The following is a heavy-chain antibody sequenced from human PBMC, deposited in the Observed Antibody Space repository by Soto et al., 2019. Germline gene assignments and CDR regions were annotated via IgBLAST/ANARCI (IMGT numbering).Heavy chain of an antibody. CDR1: GDSISSGDYY. CDR3: AREGYDYVWGSYPLAY. CDR2: IYNTGST. D-gene: IGHD3-16*02. J-gene: IGHJ4*02. V-gene: IGHV4-30-4*01. Sequence: SETLSLTCTVSGDSISSGDYYWSWIRQPPGRGLEWIGYIYNTGSTYYNPSLKSRVTILVDTSKNQFSLRLSSVADADTAVYYCAREGYDYVWGSYPLAYWGQGSLVTVSS.